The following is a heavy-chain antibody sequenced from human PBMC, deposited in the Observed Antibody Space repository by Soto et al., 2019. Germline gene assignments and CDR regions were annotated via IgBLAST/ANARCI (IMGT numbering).Heavy chain of an antibody. CDR3: ARGGGVGVAGSAAFDM. V-gene: IGHV1-46*01. J-gene: IGHJ3*02. CDR2: INPATGTA. CDR1: GYPVTAYY. Sequence: QLHLVQSGAVVKKPGASVTVSCSASGYPVTAYYMHWVRQAPGRGLEWMGGINPATGTAKYTQTFQGRVTMARDTCPSTVFMELSGLTSEDTAVFYCARGGGVGVAGSAAFDMWGQGTLVTVSS. D-gene: IGHD3-3*01.